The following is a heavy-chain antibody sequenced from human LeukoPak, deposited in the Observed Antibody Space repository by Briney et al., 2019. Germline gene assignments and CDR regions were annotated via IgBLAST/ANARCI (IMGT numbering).Heavy chain of an antibody. Sequence: GGSLRLSCAASGFTFSSYAMSWVRQAPGKGLEWVSAISGSGGSTYYADSVKGRFTISRDNSKNTLYLQMNSLRAEDTAVYYCARDGSGSYYYDYWGQGTLVTVSS. J-gene: IGHJ4*02. CDR2: ISGSGGST. CDR1: GFTFSSYA. D-gene: IGHD3-10*01. V-gene: IGHV3-23*01. CDR3: ARDGSGSYYYDY.